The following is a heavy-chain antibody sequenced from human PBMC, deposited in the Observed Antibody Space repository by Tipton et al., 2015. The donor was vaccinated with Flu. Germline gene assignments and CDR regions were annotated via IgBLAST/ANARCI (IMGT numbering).Heavy chain of an antibody. J-gene: IGHJ4*02. V-gene: IGHV3-11*01. CDR1: GFTFSDYY. CDR2: ISSSGSTI. D-gene: IGHD3-9*01. CDR3: ARDSSTGYFDY. Sequence: SLRLSCAASGFTFSDYYMSWIRQAPGKGLEWGSYISSSGSTIYYADSVKGRFTISRDNAKNSLYLQMNSLRAEDTAVYYCARDSSTGYFDYWGQGTLVTVSS.